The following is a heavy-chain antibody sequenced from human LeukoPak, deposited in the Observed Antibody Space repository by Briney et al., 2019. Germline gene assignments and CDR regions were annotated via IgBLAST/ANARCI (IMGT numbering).Heavy chain of an antibody. CDR3: TVRGDCGGDCYSV. D-gene: IGHD2-21*02. J-gene: IGHJ4*02. V-gene: IGHV3-23*01. CDR1: GFTFSNYA. Sequence: GGSLRLSCAASGFTFSNYAMSWVRQAPGKGLEWVSAISGSGGSTYYADSVKGRFTISRDNSKNTLYLEMNSLRAEDTAEYYCTVRGDCGGDCYSVWGQGTLVTVSS. CDR2: ISGSGGST.